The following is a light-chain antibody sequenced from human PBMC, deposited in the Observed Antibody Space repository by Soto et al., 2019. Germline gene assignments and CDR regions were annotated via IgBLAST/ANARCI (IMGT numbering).Light chain of an antibody. CDR2: EVT. V-gene: IGLV2-8*01. CDR1: SSDVGGYDY. CDR3: SSYGGSTNNYV. J-gene: IGLJ1*01. Sequence: QSVLSQPPSASGSPGQSVTISCTGASSDVGGYDYVSWYQQHPGKAPKLMIYEVTKRPSGVPDRFSGSKSGNTASLTVSGLQAEDEADYYCSSYGGSTNNYVFGTGTKVTVL.